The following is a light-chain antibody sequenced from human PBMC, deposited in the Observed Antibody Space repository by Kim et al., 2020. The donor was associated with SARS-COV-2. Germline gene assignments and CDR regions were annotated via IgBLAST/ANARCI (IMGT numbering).Light chain of an antibody. Sequence: EIVLTQSPGTLSVSPGERATLSCRASQSVSSSYLAWYQQKPGQAPRLLIYGPSSRATGIPDRFSGSGSGTDFTLTISRLEPEDFAVYYCQQYGRSPLMYSFGQGTKLEL. CDR3: QQYGRSPLMYS. V-gene: IGKV3-20*01. J-gene: IGKJ2*03. CDR2: GPS. CDR1: QSVSSSY.